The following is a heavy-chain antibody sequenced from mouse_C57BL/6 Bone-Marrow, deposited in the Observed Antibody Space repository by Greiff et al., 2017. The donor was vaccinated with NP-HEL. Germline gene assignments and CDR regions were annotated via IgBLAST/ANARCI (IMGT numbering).Heavy chain of an antibody. CDR1: GYTFTSYW. CDR3: ARSSLSKRNYFDY. CDR2: IHPNSGST. V-gene: IGHV1-64*01. Sequence: VQLQQPGAELVKPGASVKLSCKASGYTFTSYWMHWVKQRPGQGLEWIGMIHPNSGSTNYNEKFKSKATLTVDKSSSTAYMQLSSLTSEDSAVYYCARSSLSKRNYFDYWGQGTTLTVSS. D-gene: IGHD2-5*01. J-gene: IGHJ2*01.